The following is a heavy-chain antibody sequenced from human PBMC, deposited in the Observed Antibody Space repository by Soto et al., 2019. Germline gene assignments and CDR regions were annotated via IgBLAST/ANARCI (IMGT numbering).Heavy chain of an antibody. J-gene: IGHJ6*02. CDR2: IYWDDDK. V-gene: IGHV2-5*02. CDR3: AHAPLCEDMARYCYCGIDV. D-gene: IGHD3-10*01. Sequence: QITLKESGPTLVKPTQTLTLTCTFSGFSLSTSGVGVGWIRQPPGKALEWLALIYWDDDKRYSPSLKSRLTITMDTSKIQVVLTVTNMVPVDTATYYFAHAPLCEDMARYCYCGIDVWGQGNTVTVSS. CDR1: GFSLSTSGVG.